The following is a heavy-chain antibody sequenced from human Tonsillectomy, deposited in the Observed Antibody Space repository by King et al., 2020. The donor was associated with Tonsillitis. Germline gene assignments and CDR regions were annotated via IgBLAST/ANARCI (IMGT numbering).Heavy chain of an antibody. CDR3: VSDSGLGYCSGGGCSPGAFDI. CDR1: GYYISSGYY. D-gene: IGHD2-15*01. Sequence: QLQESGPGLVKPSETLSLTCAVSGYYISSGYYWGWIRQPPGKGLEWIGSVYHTGSTYYKPSLKSRVTISIDTPKNEFSLRLNSVTAADTAVYYCVSDSGLGYCSGGGCSPGAFDIWGQGTMFTVPS. CDR2: VYHTGST. J-gene: IGHJ3*02. V-gene: IGHV4-38-2*01.